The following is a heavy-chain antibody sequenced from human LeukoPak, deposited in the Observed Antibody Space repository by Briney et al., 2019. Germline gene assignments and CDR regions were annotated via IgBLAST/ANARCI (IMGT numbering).Heavy chain of an antibody. V-gene: IGHV1-24*01. Sequence: ASVKVSCKVSGYTLTELSMHWVRQAPGKGLEWMGGFDPEDGETIYAQKFQGRVTMTEDTSTDTAYMELSSLRSEDTAVYYCATSPRRCSGGSCFLTYFDYWGQGTLVTVSS. CDR3: ATSPRRCSGGSCFLTYFDY. CDR1: GYTLTELS. D-gene: IGHD2-15*01. J-gene: IGHJ4*02. CDR2: FDPEDGET.